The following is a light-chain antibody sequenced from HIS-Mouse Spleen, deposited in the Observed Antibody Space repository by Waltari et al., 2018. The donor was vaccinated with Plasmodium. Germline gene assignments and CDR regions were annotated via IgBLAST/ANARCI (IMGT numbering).Light chain of an antibody. J-gene: IGKJ3*01. CDR1: QSVSSN. CDR3: QQYNNWSFT. V-gene: IGKV3-15*01. Sequence: EIVMTQSPATLSVSPGDRATLSCRASQSVSSNVAWDQQKPGQAPRLLIYGASTRPTGIPARFSGSGSGTEFTLTISSLQSEDFAVYYCQQYNNWSFTFGPGTKVDIK. CDR2: GAS.